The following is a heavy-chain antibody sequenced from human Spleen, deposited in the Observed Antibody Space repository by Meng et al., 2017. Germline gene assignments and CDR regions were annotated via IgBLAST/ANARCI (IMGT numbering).Heavy chain of an antibody. Sequence: QPQLQESGPGLVNPSEALSLTCSVSGGSISTSGYYWGGIRQSPGKGLEWIGSIGHSGFTYYTPSLKSRVAVSLDTSKSQFSLMLTSVTAADTAVYYCVRSSAWVRTGFDPWGQGTLVTVSS. J-gene: IGHJ5*02. V-gene: IGHV4-39*01. CDR2: IGHSGFT. CDR3: VRSSAWVRTGFDP. CDR1: GGSISTSGYY. D-gene: IGHD6-19*01.